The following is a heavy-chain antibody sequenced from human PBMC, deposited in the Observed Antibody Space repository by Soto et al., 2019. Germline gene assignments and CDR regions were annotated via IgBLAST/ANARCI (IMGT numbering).Heavy chain of an antibody. V-gene: IGHV3-74*01. Sequence: GGSLRLSCAASGFTFSSYWMHWVRQAPGKGLVWVSRINGDGSTTTYADSVKGRFIISRDNAKNMLYLQMNSLTAEDTAVYYCARPRYDGSGTPFDHWGQGTPVTVSS. CDR1: GFTFSSYW. J-gene: IGHJ4*02. CDR2: INGDGSTT. D-gene: IGHD3-22*01. CDR3: ARPRYDGSGTPFDH.